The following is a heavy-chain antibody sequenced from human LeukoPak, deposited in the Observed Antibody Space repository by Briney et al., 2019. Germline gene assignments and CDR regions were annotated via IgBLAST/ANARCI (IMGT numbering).Heavy chain of an antibody. V-gene: IGHV3-48*03. CDR3: ARSKYSESGDWFDP. Sequence: GGSLRLSCAASGFTFRSYEMNWVRQAPGKGLEWVSYISSSGSTIYYADSVKGRFTISRDNAKNSLYLQMNSLRAEDTAVYYCARSKYSESGDWFDPWGQGTLVTVSS. D-gene: IGHD1-26*01. CDR1: GFTFRSYE. J-gene: IGHJ5*02. CDR2: ISSSGSTI.